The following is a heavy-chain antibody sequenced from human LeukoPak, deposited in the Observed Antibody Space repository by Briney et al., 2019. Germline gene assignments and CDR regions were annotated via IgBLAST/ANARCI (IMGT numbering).Heavy chain of an antibody. J-gene: IGHJ4*02. D-gene: IGHD5-18*01. Sequence: LSGGSLRLSCAASGFTVSSNYMSWVSQAPGKGLEWVSVIYSGGGTYYADSVKGRFTISRDNSKNPLYLQMNSLRTEDTAVYYCARDGRGDLTWIQLWSPFDYWGQGILVTVSS. CDR2: IYSGGGT. CDR3: ARDGRGDLTWIQLWSPFDY. CDR1: GFTVSSNY. V-gene: IGHV3-66*02.